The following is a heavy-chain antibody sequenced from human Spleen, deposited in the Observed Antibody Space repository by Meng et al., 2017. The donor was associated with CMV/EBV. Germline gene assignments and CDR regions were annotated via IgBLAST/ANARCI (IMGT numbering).Heavy chain of an antibody. CDR1: GFTFDDYA. V-gene: IGHV3-43D*03. CDR2: ISWDGGST. CDR3: AKSADASDYYYYGMDV. Sequence: GGSLRLSCAASGFTFDDYAMHWVRQAPGKGLEWVSLISWDGGSTYYADSVKCRFTISRDNSKNSLYLQMNSLRAEDTALYYCAKSADASDYYYYGMDVWGQGTTVTVSS. J-gene: IGHJ6*02. D-gene: IGHD6-19*01.